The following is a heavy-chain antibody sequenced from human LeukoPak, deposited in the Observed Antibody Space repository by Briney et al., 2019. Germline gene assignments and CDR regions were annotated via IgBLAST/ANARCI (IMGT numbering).Heavy chain of an antibody. CDR2: VYSSGST. Sequence: KSSETLSLTCTVSGGSISSYYWSWIRQPAGKGLEWIGRVYSSGSTDYNPSLKSRVTMSVDTSKNQFSLKVTSVTAADTAVYYCARDQSSGYNWFAPWGQGTLVTVSS. CDR1: GGSISSYY. CDR3: ARDQSSGYNWFAP. D-gene: IGHD6-19*01. V-gene: IGHV4-4*07. J-gene: IGHJ5*02.